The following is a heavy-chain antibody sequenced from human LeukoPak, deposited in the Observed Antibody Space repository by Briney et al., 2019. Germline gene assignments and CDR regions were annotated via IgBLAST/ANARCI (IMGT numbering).Heavy chain of an antibody. CDR2: IGSRGEYT. Sequence: GGSLRLSCAASGFTFSSYNMNWVRQVPGKGLEWVSSIGSRGEYTHYADSVKGRLTTSRDNARTSLYLQMNSLRAEDTAVYYCARVGDTYGYYIDFWGQGTLVTVSS. D-gene: IGHD5-18*01. V-gene: IGHV3-21*01. CDR1: GFTFSSYN. CDR3: ARVGDTYGYYIDF. J-gene: IGHJ4*02.